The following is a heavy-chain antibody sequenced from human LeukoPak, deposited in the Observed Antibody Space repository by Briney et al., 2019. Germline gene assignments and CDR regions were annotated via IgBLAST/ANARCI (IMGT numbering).Heavy chain of an antibody. V-gene: IGHV3-23*01. CDR2: IIGSGDNT. Sequence: PGGSLRLSCAASGLTFSSYCRHWVLQAPGKGLVWVSGIIGSGDNTYYKASVKGRFTISRDNSKNRLYVQVNSLGTEDTAAYYCEKGSYYDGSGSFYFVYWGQGTLVTVSS. D-gene: IGHD3-22*01. CDR1: GLTFSSYC. CDR3: EKGSYYDGSGSFYFVY. J-gene: IGHJ4*02.